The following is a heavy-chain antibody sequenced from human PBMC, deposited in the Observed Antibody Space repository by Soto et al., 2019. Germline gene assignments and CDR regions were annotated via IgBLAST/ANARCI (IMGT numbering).Heavy chain of an antibody. CDR2: MNPNSGNT. J-gene: IGHJ6*02. CDR3: ARDLPSIVGANGYYGMDV. V-gene: IGHV1-8*01. D-gene: IGHD1-26*01. CDR1: GYTFTSYD. Sequence: ASVKVSCKASGYTFTSYDINWVRQATGQGLEWMGWMNPNSGNTGYAQKFQGRVTITADESTSTAYMELSSLRSEDTAVYYCARDLPSIVGANGYYGMDVWGQGTTVTVSS.